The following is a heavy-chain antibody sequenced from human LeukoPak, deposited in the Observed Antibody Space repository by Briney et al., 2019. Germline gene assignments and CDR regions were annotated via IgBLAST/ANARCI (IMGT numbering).Heavy chain of an antibody. CDR2: INHSGST. D-gene: IGHD6-19*01. J-gene: IGHJ4*02. CDR3: ARLGYSSGWTLDY. CDR1: GGSFSGYY. Sequence: SETLSLTCAVYGGSFSGYYWSWIRQPPGKGLEWIGEINHSGSTNYNSSPKSRVTISVDTSKNQFSLKLSSVTAADTAVYYCARLGYSSGWTLDYWGQGTLVTVSS. V-gene: IGHV4-34*01.